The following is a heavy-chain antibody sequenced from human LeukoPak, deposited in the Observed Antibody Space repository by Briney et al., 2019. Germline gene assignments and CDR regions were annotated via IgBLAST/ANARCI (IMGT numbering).Heavy chain of an antibody. CDR1: GYSFTSYW. CDR3: ARTSGATGEYYFDY. D-gene: IGHD1-26*01. Sequence: GESLKISCKGSGYSFTSYWIGWVRQMPGKGLEWMGIIYPGDSDTRYSPSFQGQVTISADKSISTAYLQWSSLKASDTAMYYCARTSGATGEYYFDYWAREPWSPSPQ. V-gene: IGHV5-51*01. J-gene: IGHJ4*02. CDR2: IYPGDSDT.